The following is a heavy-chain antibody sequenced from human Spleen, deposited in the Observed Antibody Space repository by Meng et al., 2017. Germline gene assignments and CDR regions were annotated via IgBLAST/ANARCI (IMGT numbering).Heavy chain of an antibody. D-gene: IGHD6-13*01. V-gene: IGHV1-8*01. J-gene: IGHJ6*01. CDR3: AREHTSSSWWGVSLNYGMDV. Sequence: ASVKVSCYASGYTFTSYDINWVRHATGQGLEWMGWMNPNSGNTGYAQKFQGRVTMTRNTSISTAYMELSSLRSEDTAVYYCAREHTSSSWWGVSLNYGMDVWGQGTTVTVYS. CDR1: GYTFTSYD. CDR2: MNPNSGNT.